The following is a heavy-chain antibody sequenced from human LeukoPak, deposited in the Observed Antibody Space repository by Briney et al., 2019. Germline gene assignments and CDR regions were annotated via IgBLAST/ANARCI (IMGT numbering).Heavy chain of an antibody. CDR1: GFTFSSYA. Sequence: GGSLRLSCAASGFTFSSYAMSWVRQAPGKGLGWLSAISGSGGITYYADSVKGRFIISRDNSKNTLYLQMNSLRAEDTAVYYCAKGLPRYCSGGSCPPMDVWGKGTTVTVSS. J-gene: IGHJ6*04. CDR3: AKGLPRYCSGGSCPPMDV. V-gene: IGHV3-23*01. D-gene: IGHD2-15*01. CDR2: ISGSGGIT.